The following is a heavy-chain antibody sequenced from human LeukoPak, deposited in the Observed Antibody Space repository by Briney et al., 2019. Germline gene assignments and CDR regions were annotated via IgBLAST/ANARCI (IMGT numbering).Heavy chain of an antibody. CDR1: GFTFSSYG. CDR2: ISYDGSNK. Sequence: GGSLRLSCAASGFTFSSYGMHWVRQAPGKGLEWVAVISYDGSNKYYADSVKGRFTISRDNSKNTLYLQMNSLRAEDTAVYYCAKDKGYYYGSGSPLYFDYWGQGTLVTVSS. D-gene: IGHD3-10*01. CDR3: AKDKGYYYGSGSPLYFDY. V-gene: IGHV3-30*18. J-gene: IGHJ4*02.